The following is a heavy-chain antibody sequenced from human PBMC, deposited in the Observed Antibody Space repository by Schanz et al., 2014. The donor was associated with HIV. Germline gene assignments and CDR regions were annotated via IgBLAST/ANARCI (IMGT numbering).Heavy chain of an antibody. J-gene: IGHJ6*02. CDR1: GFTFSTYG. Sequence: VQLVESGGGMVQPGRSLRLSCAASGFTFSTYGMHWVRQGPGKGLEWVSSISGGSGSTFYADSVKGRFTISRVNSKNTLYLQMNSLRAEDTAIYYCAKTSITLGMDVWGQGTTVTVS. CDR2: ISGGSGST. CDR3: AKTSITLGMDV. D-gene: IGHD1-20*01. V-gene: IGHV3-23*04.